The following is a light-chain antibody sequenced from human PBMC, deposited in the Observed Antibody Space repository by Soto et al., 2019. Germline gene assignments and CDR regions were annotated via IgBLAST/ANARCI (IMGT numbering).Light chain of an antibody. CDR3: HQSYSAPRR. J-gene: IGKJ1*01. CDR2: AAF. CDR1: QTISDH. V-gene: IGKV1-39*01. Sequence: DIQMTQSPPSLSASVGDRVTITCRASQTISDHVNWYQQQPGKATKLLIYAAFRLQSGGPSRFSGGGSGTDFTLTISSLHAEDFETYYCHQSYSAPRRFGHGTKVESK.